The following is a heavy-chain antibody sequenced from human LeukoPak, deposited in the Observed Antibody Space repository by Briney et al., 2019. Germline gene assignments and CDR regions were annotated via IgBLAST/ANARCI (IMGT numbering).Heavy chain of an antibody. V-gene: IGHV4-34*01. Sequence: KPSETLSLTCAVYGGSFSGYYWSWIRQPPGKGLEWIGEINHSGSTNYNPSLKSRVTISVDTSKNQFSLKLSSVTAADTAVYYCASRWARGGAADRSSIEDIDYWGQGTLVTVSS. CDR1: GGSFSGYY. CDR2: INHSGST. D-gene: IGHD6-13*01. CDR3: ASRWARGGAADRSSIEDIDY. J-gene: IGHJ4*02.